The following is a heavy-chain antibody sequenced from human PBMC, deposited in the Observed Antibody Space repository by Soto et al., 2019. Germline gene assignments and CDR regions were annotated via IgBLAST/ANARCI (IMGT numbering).Heavy chain of an antibody. J-gene: IGHJ6*02. Sequence: QLQLQESGPGLVKPSETLSLTCTVSGGSISSSSSSWAWIPQPPGKGLGWIGSTYYSGSTYYNPSLKSRVTISVDTSKNQFSLKLSSVTAADTAVYYCASTGYSSSWYYYYYGMDVWGQGTTVTVSS. CDR2: TYYSGST. V-gene: IGHV4-39*01. D-gene: IGHD6-13*01. CDR1: GGSISSSSSS. CDR3: ASTGYSSSWYYYYYGMDV.